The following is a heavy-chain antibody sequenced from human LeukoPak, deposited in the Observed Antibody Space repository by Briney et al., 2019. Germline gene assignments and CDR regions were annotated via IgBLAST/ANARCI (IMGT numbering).Heavy chain of an antibody. CDR1: GYTFTGYY. D-gene: IGHD5-24*01. V-gene: IGHV1-2*02. J-gene: IGHJ4*02. CDR3: ARGVTVRDGYNYGY. Sequence: ASVKVSCKASGYTFTGYYMHWVRQAPGQGLEWMRWINPNSGGTNYAQKFQGRVTMTRDTSISTAYMELSSLRSEDTAVYYCARGVTVRDGYNYGYWGQGTLVTVSS. CDR2: INPNSGGT.